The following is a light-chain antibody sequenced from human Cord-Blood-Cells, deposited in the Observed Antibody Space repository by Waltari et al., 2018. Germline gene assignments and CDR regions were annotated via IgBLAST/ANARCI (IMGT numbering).Light chain of an antibody. CDR3: SSYTSSSTWV. CDR1: SSNVGGYTS. V-gene: IGLV2-14*01. J-gene: IGLJ3*02. Sequence: QSALTQPASVCGSPAQSLTLSWPGTSSNVGGYTSVSWYQQPPGKAPKLMIYDVSNRPSAVSNRFSGSKSGNTASLTISGLQAEDEADYYCSSYTSSSTWVFGGGTKLTVL. CDR2: DVS.